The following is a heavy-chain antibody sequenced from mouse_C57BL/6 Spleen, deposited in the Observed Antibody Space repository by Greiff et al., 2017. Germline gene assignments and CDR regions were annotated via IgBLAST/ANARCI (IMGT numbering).Heavy chain of an antibody. V-gene: IGHV1-7*01. CDR2: INPSSGYT. D-gene: IGHD4-1*01. J-gene: IGHJ4*01. CDR1: GYTFTSYW. CDR3: ARSPGKYYYAMDY. Sequence: VQLQQSGAELAKPGASVKLSCKASGYTFTSYWMHWVKQRPGQGLEWIGYINPSSGYTKYNQKFKDKATLTADKSSSTAYMQLSSLTYEVSAVYYCARSPGKYYYAMDYWGQGASVTVSS.